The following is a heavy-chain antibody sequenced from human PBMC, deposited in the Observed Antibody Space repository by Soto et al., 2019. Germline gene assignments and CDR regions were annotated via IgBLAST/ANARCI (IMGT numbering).Heavy chain of an antibody. V-gene: IGHV3-11*01. D-gene: IGHD2-2*01. J-gene: IGHJ6*03. CDR2: ISSSGSTI. CDR3: AGGGFEYCSSTSCYAYYYYYYMDV. CDR1: GFTFSDYY. Sequence: PGGSLRLSCAASGFTFSDYYMSWIRQAPGKGLEWDSYISSSGSTIYYADSVKGRFTISRDNAKNSLYLQMNSLRAEDTAVYYCAGGGFEYCSSTSCYAYYYYYYMDVWGKGTTVTVSS.